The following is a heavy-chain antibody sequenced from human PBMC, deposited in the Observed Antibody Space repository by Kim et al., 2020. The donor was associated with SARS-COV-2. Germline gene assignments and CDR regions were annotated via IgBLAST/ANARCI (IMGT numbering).Heavy chain of an antibody. CDR2: IYYSGST. Sequence: SETLSLTCTVSGGSISSSSYYWGWIRQPPGKGLEWIGSIYYSGSTYYNPSLKSRVTISVDTSKNQFSLKLSSVTAADTAVYYCARQGNITMPRGRGNWGQGTLVTVSS. D-gene: IGHD3-10*01. CDR1: GGSISSSSYY. J-gene: IGHJ4*02. CDR3: ARQGNITMPRGRGN. V-gene: IGHV4-39*01.